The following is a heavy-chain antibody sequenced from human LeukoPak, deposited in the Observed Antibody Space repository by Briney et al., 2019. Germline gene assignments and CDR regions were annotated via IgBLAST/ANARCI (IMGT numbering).Heavy chain of an antibody. D-gene: IGHD4-17*01. CDR1: GGSISNYY. J-gene: IGHJ4*02. CDR3: VRHLKRKDYGDYGPCFDY. V-gene: IGHV4-59*08. Sequence: SETLSLTCNVSGGSISNYYWSWIRQPPGKGLEWIGYIYYSGSTNYNPSLKSRVTISADTSNNQFSLKLSSVTAADTAVYYCVRHLKRKDYGDYGPCFDYWGQGTLVTVSS. CDR2: IYYSGST.